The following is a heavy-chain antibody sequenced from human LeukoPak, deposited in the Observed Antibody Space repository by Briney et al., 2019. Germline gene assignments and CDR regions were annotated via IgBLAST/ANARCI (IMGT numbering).Heavy chain of an antibody. CDR1: GESFSGYY. J-gene: IGHJ5*02. CDR2: INHSGST. CDR3: ARCPLVRGVILPWFDP. D-gene: IGHD3-10*01. Sequence: SETLSLTCAVYGESFSGYYWSWIRQPPGKGLEWIGEINHSGSTYYNPSLKSRVTISVDTSKNQFSLKLTSVTAADTALYYCARCPLVRGVILPWFDPWGQGTLVTVSS. V-gene: IGHV4-34*09.